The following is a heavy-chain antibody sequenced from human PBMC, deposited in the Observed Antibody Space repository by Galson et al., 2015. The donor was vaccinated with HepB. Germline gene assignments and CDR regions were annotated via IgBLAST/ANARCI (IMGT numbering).Heavy chain of an antibody. CDR1: GFTFNNYN. D-gene: IGHD3-22*01. CDR3: ARAGGYYDSSGEAFDI. CDR2: ITSSSSYK. Sequence: SLRLSCAASGFTFNNYNMNWVRQAPGKGLEWVSSITSSSSYKYYADSMEGRFTISSDNAKNPLYLQMNRLSAEDTAVYYCARAGGYYDSSGEAFDIWGQGTMVTVSS. V-gene: IGHV3-21*01. J-gene: IGHJ3*02.